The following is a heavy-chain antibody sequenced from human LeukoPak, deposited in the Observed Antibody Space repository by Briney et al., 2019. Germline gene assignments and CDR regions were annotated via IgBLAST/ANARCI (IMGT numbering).Heavy chain of an antibody. Sequence: SETLSLTCTVSGGSISSSSYYWSWIRQPPGKGLEWVGYVSHSGFNKSNGDITVYNPSLESRVTTSRDTSKNQFSLKLSSVTAADTAVYYCARGRRYDSGGYKTFGWYFDLWGRGIVVTVSS. CDR1: GGSISSSSYY. CDR3: ARGRRYDSGGYKTFGWYFDL. CDR2: VSHSGFNKSNGDIT. V-gene: IGHV4-61*05. D-gene: IGHD3-22*01. J-gene: IGHJ2*01.